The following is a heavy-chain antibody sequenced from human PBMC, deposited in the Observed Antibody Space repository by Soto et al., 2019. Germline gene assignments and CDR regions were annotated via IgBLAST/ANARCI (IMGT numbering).Heavy chain of an antibody. CDR1: GCTFSSYA. CDR3: ARAANYYDPTYYDSGIDV. D-gene: IGHD3-22*01. CDR2: IIPIFGTA. V-gene: IGHV1-69*13. Sequence: ASVKVSCKASGCTFSSYAISWVRQAPGQGLEWMGGIIPIFGTANYAQKFQGRVTITADESTSTAYMELSSLRSEDTAVYYCARAANYYDPTYYDSGIDVWGQGNPVTASS. J-gene: IGHJ6*02.